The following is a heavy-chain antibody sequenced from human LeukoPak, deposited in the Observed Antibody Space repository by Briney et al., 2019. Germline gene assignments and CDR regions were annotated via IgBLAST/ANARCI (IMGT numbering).Heavy chain of an antibody. CDR2: ISAYNGNT. V-gene: IGHV1-18*01. D-gene: IGHD3-3*01. Sequence: GASVKVSCKASGYTFTSYGISWVRQAPGQGLEWMGWISAYNGNTNYAQKLQGRVTMTTDTSTSTAYMELRSLRSDDTAVYYCAGPNYDFWSGYYIFKPNYYYGMDVWGQGTTVTVSS. CDR1: GYTFTSYG. CDR3: AGPNYDFWSGYYIFKPNYYYGMDV. J-gene: IGHJ6*02.